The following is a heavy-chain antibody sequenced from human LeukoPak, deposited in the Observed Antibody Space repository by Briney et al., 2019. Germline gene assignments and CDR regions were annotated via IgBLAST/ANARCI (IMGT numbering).Heavy chain of an antibody. J-gene: IGHJ6*02. Sequence: SETLSLTCAVYGGSFSGYYWSWILQPPGKGLEWIGEINHSGSTNYNPSLKSRVTISVDTSKNQFSLKLSSVTAADTAVYYCARGPIVVVPAAMGDYYYYYGMDVWGQGTTVTVSS. D-gene: IGHD2-2*01. CDR2: INHSGST. CDR1: GGSFSGYY. V-gene: IGHV4-34*01. CDR3: ARGPIVVVPAAMGDYYYYYGMDV.